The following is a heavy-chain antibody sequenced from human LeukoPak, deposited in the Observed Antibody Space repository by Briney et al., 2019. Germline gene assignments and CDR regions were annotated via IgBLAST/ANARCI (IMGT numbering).Heavy chain of an antibody. J-gene: IGHJ4*02. V-gene: IGHV3-49*03. D-gene: IGHD4-17*01. CDR3: SRGLHDYGDSNYYFDQ. CDR1: GFSFGDDA. Sequence: GGSLRLSCTASGFSFGDDAWSWFRQAPGRGLEFVSFIRKKGYGETTDYAASVRGRFTISRDDAKSTAYLQMSSLEIEDTALYYCSRGLHDYGDSNYYFDQWGRGTQVTVSS. CDR2: IRKKGYGETT.